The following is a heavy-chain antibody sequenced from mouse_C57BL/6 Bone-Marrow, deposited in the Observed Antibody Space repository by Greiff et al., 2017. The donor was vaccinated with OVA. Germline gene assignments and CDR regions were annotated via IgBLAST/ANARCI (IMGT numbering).Heavy chain of an antibody. D-gene: IGHD2-1*01. Sequence: QVQLKQSGAELARPGASVKLSCKASGYTFTSYGISWVKRRTGQGLEWIGEIYPRSGNTYYNEKFKGKATLTADKSSSTAYMELRSLTSEDSAVYFCADLLPIRYFDYWGQGTTLTVSS. CDR3: ADLLPIRYFDY. CDR2: IYPRSGNT. J-gene: IGHJ2*01. V-gene: IGHV1-81*01. CDR1: GYTFTSYG.